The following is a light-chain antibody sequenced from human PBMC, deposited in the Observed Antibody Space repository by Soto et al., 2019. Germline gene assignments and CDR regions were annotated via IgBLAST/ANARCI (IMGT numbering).Light chain of an antibody. Sequence: QSALTQPASVSGCPGQSITISCTGTSSDVSGYDFVSWFQQHPGKAPKLMIYDVTNRPSGVSDRFSGSKSANTASLTISGLQAEDEADYYCSSYISSSTLEVFGTGTKVTVL. V-gene: IGLV2-14*03. CDR1: SSDVSGYDF. J-gene: IGLJ1*01. CDR3: SSYISSSTLEV. CDR2: DVT.